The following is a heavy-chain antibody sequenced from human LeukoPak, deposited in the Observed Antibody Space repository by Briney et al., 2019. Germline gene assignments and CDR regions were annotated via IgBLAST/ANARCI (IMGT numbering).Heavy chain of an antibody. D-gene: IGHD4-11*01. CDR3: AKVAYSNYVGYYFDY. V-gene: IGHV3-23*01. J-gene: IGHJ4*02. Sequence: PGGSLRLSCAASGFTFSSYAMHWVRQAPGKGLEWVSAISGSGGSTYYADSVKGRFTISRDNSKNTLYLQMNSLRAEDTAVYYCAKVAYSNYVGYYFDYWGQGTLVTVSS. CDR2: ISGSGGST. CDR1: GFTFSSYA.